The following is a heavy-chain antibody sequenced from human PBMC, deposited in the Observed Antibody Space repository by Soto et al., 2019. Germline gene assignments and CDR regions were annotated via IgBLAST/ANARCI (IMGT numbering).Heavy chain of an antibody. V-gene: IGHV3-33*01. CDR1: GFTFSSYG. Sequence: SLRLSCAASGFTFSSYGMHWVRQAPGKGLEWVAVIWYDGSNKYYADSVKGRFTISRDNSKNTLYLQMNSLRAEDTAVYYCARALGPRYFDYWGQGTLVTVSS. CDR3: ARALGPRYFDY. D-gene: IGHD7-27*01. J-gene: IGHJ4*02. CDR2: IWYDGSNK.